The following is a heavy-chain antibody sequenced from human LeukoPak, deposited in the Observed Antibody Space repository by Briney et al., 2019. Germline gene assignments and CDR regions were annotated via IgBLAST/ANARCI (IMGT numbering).Heavy chain of an antibody. CDR1: GYTLTSYG. Sequence: ASVKVSCKPSGYTLTSYGISWVRQAPRQGLEWMGCISAYNVNTNYAQKLQGRVTMTTDTATSTDYLELRRLSSDDTAVYYCARESPQDYGDYVLGYWGQGTLVTVSS. CDR2: ISAYNVNT. CDR3: ARESPQDYGDYVLGY. V-gene: IGHV1-18*01. J-gene: IGHJ4*02. D-gene: IGHD4-17*01.